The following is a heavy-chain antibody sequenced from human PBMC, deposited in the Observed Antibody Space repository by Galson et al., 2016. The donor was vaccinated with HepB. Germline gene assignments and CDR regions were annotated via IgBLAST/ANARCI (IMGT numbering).Heavy chain of an antibody. CDR2: INPGNGNT. V-gene: IGHV1-3*01. Sequence: SVKVSCKASGYSFTNYAIHWVRQAPGQRLEWMGWINPGNGNTKYSKKFQDRVTITRDTSATTDDMELSSLGPEDTAVYYCARDPGGSSTRFDSWGQGTLVTVSS. J-gene: IGHJ4*02. CDR3: ARDPGGSSTRFDS. CDR1: GYSFTNYA. D-gene: IGHD1-26*01.